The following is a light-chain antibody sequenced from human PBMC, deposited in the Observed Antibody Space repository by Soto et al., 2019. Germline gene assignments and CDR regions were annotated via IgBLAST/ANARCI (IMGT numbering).Light chain of an antibody. CDR1: QSISSY. CDR2: AAS. J-gene: IGKJ1*01. CDR3: RQSYSTRT. V-gene: IGKV1-39*01. Sequence: DIQMTQSPSSLSASVGDRVTITCRASQSISSYLNWYQQKPGKAPKLLIYAASSLQSGVPSRFSGSGSGTDFTLTISSLQPEDFATYYCRQSYSTRTVGQGTKVETK.